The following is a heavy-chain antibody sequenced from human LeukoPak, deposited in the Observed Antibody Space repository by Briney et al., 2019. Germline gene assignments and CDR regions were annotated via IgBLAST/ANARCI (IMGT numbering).Heavy chain of an antibody. J-gene: IGHJ6*03. D-gene: IGHD5-18*01. V-gene: IGHV3-53*01. CDR3: ARMSGYSYGYYYYYYMDV. Sequence: GGSLRLSCAASGFTVSSNYMSWVRQAPGKGLEWVSVIYSGGSTYYADSVKGRFTISRDKSKNTLYLQMNSLRAEDTAVYYCARMSGYSYGYYYYYYMDVWGKGTTVTVSS. CDR1: GFTVSSNY. CDR2: IYSGGST.